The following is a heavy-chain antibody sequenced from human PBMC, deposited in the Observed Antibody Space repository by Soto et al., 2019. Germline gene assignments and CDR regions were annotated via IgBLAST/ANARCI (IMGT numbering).Heavy chain of an antibody. CDR2: IYYSGST. CDR1: GGSISSSNYY. V-gene: IGHV4-39*01. J-gene: IGHJ5*02. D-gene: IGHD3-10*01. Sequence: SETLSLTCTVSGGSISSSNYYWGWIRQPPGKGLEWIGSIYYSGSTYYNPSLKSRVTISVDTSKNQFSLKLSSVTAADTAVYYCARHLGITMVRGANWFDPWGQGTLVTVSS. CDR3: ARHLGITMVRGANWFDP.